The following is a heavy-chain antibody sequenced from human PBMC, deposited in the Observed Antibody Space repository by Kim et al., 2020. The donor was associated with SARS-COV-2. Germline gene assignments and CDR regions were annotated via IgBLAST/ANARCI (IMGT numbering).Heavy chain of an antibody. CDR2: INHSGST. Sequence: SETLSLTCAVYGGSFSGYYWSWIRQPPGKGLEWIGEINHSGSTNYNPSLKSRVTISVDTSKNQFSLKLSSVTAADTAVYYCARGGLICSGGSCYHGHFDYWGQGTLVTVSS. J-gene: IGHJ4*02. D-gene: IGHD2-15*01. CDR3: ARGGLICSGGSCYHGHFDY. CDR1: GGSFSGYY. V-gene: IGHV4-34*01.